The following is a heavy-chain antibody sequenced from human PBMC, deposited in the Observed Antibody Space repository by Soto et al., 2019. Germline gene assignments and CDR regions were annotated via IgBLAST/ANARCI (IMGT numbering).Heavy chain of an antibody. CDR3: AVDRVGARPGGSDFDY. CDR1: GYTFTSYG. D-gene: IGHD1-26*01. J-gene: IGHJ4*02. Sequence: QGQLVQSGAAVKKPGASVKVSCKASGYTFTSYGISWVRQAPGQGLEWMGWIGAYNGNTNYAQKLQGRVTMTTDTSTSTAYMELRSLRSDDTAVYYCAVDRVGARPGGSDFDYWGQGTLVTVSS. V-gene: IGHV1-18*04. CDR2: IGAYNGNT.